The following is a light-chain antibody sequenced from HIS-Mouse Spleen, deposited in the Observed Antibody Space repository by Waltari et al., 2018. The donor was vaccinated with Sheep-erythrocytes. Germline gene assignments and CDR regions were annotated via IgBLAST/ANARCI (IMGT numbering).Light chain of an antibody. CDR1: QSVSSY. CDR2: DAS. J-gene: IGKJ4*01. CDR3: QQRSNWLT. V-gene: IGKV3-11*01. Sequence: EIVLTQSPATLSLSPGDRATLPCRASQSVSSYLAWYQQKPGQAPRLLIDDASNRATGIPARFSGSGSGTDFTLTISSLEPEDFAVYYCQQRSNWLTFGGGTKVEIK.